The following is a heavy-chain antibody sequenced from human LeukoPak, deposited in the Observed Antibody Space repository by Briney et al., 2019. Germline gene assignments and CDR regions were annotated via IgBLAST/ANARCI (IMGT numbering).Heavy chain of an antibody. J-gene: IGHJ3*02. D-gene: IGHD2-21*02. CDR2: MNPNSGNT. CDR3: ASVSQYCGGDCGAFDI. Sequence: ASVKVSCKASGYTFTSYDINWVRQATGQGLEWMGWMNPNSGNTGYAQKLQGRVTMTTDTSTSTAYMELRSLRSDDTAVYYCASVSQYCGGDCGAFDIWGQGTMVTVSS. V-gene: IGHV1-8*01. CDR1: GYTFTSYD.